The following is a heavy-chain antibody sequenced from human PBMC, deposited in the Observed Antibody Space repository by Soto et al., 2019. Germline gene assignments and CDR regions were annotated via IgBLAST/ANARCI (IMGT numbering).Heavy chain of an antibody. CDR2: ISSSSSYI. CDR3: ASMYDSSGYYRWDDY. D-gene: IGHD3-22*01. CDR1: GFTVSSKY. J-gene: IGHJ4*02. Sequence: EVQLVESGGGLIQPGGSLRLSCAASGFTVSSKYMSWVRQAPGKGLEWVSSISSSSSYIYYADSVKGRFTISRDNAKNSLYLQMNSLRAEDTAVYYCASMYDSSGYYRWDDYWGQGTLVTVSS. V-gene: IGHV3-21*01.